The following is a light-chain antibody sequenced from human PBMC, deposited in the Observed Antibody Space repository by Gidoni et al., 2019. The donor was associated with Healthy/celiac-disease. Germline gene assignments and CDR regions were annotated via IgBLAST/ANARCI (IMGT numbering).Light chain of an antibody. CDR2: GNS. CDR3: QSYDSSLSGPYV. Sequence: QSVLTQPPSVSGAPGQRVTISCTWSSSNIGAGYDVNWYQQLPGTAPKLLIYGNSNRPSGVPDRFSGSKSGTSASLAITGLQAEDEADYYCQSYDSSLSGPYVFGTGTKVTVL. CDR1: SSNIGAGYD. J-gene: IGLJ1*01. V-gene: IGLV1-40*01.